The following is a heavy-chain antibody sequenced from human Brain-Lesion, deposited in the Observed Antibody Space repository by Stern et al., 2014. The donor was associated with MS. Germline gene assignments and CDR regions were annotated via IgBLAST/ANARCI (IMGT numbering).Heavy chain of an antibody. J-gene: IGHJ4*02. CDR3: ARHDSVPRPSQLYSARDRGPGYFDY. D-gene: IGHD1-26*01. CDR2: FSYCGFP. Sequence: VQLVESGPGLVKPSETLSLTCTVSGGSISSSTYYWAWIRQPPGKGLEWIGDFSYCGFPYYNPSLKSRVTISVDMSKNQFSLKLSSVTAADTAIYYCARHDSVPRPSQLYSARDRGPGYFDYWGQGTLVTVSS. V-gene: IGHV4-39*01. CDR1: GGSISSSTYY.